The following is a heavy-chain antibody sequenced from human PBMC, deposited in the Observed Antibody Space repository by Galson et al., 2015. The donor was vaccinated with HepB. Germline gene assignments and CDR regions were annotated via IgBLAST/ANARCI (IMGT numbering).Heavy chain of an antibody. CDR1: GFTFSSYA. Sequence: SLRLSCAASGFTFSSYAMSWVRQAPGKGLEWVSAISGSGGSTYYADSVKGRFTISRDNSKNTLYLQMNSLRAEDTAVYYCARAAGPVTTWGVDYWGQGTLVTVSS. J-gene: IGHJ4*02. D-gene: IGHD4-17*01. CDR3: ARAAGPVTTWGVDY. V-gene: IGHV3-23*01. CDR2: ISGSGGST.